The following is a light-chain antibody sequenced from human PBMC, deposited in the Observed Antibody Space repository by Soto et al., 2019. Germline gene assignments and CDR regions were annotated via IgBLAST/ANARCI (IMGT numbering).Light chain of an antibody. CDR1: QSVSSY. V-gene: IGKV3-11*01. J-gene: IGKJ1*01. CDR3: QQRNIWPRT. Sequence: IVLTHAPATLSLFPWKRFPLSFVASQSVSSYLAWYQLKPGQAPRLHVYVASDRATGIPARFSGSGSGTEFTLTLSSLEPEDFATYYCQQRNIWPRTFGQGTYMEI. CDR2: VAS.